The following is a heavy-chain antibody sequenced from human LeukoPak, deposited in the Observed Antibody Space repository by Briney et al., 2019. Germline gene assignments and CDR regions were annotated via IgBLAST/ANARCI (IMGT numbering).Heavy chain of an antibody. CDR2: FDPEDGET. J-gene: IGHJ3*02. CDR3: AIASGVVPAFDI. D-gene: IGHD2-2*01. V-gene: IGHV1-24*01. CDR1: GYTLTELS. Sequence: ASVKVSCKVSGYTLTELSMHWVRQAPGKGLEWLGGFDPEDGETIYAQKFQGRVTMTEDTSTDTAYMELSSLRSEDTAVYYCAIASGVVPAFDIWGQGTMVTV.